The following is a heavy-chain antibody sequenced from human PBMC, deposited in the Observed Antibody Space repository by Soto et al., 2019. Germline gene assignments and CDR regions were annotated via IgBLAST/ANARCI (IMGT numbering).Heavy chain of an antibody. V-gene: IGHV4-39*01. CDR2: AAYSGGT. CDR1: GGSIANNNYF. Sequence: PSETLSLTCTVSGGSIANNNYFWGWVRQPPGKGLEWIGSAAYSGGTYKNPSLKSRVTVSVDTSKNQFSLKLTSVTAADTADYYCSKVVVGATSHRYFDSWDQGTLVTVSS. D-gene: IGHD2-15*01. CDR3: SKVVVGATSHRYFDS. J-gene: IGHJ4*02.